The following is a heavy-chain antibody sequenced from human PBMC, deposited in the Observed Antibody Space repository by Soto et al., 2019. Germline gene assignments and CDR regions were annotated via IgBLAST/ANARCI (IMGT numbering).Heavy chain of an antibody. CDR1: GGSFSGYY. V-gene: IGHV4-34*01. Sequence: PSETLSLTCAVYGGSFSGYYWSWIRQPPGKGLEWMREINHSGSTTYNPTLNSRVTISVDTSKNQFSLQLSSVTAADTAVYYCARGEATEGAFDFWGQGTMVTVSS. J-gene: IGHJ3*01. CDR3: ARGEATEGAFDF. CDR2: INHSGST. D-gene: IGHD2-21*02.